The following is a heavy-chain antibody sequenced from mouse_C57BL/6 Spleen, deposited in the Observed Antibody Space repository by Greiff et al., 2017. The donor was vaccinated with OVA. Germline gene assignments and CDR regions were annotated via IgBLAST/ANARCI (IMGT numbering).Heavy chain of an antibody. J-gene: IGHJ3*01. D-gene: IGHD1-1*01. Sequence: EVHLVESGGGLVQPGGSLSLSCAASGFTFTDYYMSWVRQPPGKALEWLGFIRNKANGYTTEYSASVKGRFTISRDNSQSILYLQMNALRAEDSATYYCARSLYGSSWGFAYWGQGTLVTVSA. CDR2: IRNKANGYTT. CDR3: ARSLYGSSWGFAY. V-gene: IGHV7-3*01. CDR1: GFTFTDYY.